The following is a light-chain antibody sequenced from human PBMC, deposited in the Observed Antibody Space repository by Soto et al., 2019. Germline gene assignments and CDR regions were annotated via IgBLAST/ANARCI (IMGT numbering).Light chain of an antibody. J-gene: IGKJ3*01. CDR3: QKYNSAPRT. CDR1: QGISNF. V-gene: IGKV1-27*01. Sequence: DFQMTQSPSSLPASVGDRVTITCRASQGISNFLAWYQQKPGEVPKLLIYAASTLVSGVPSRFSGSGSGTDFTLTISSLQPEDVATYYCQKYNSAPRTFGPWTKGEIK. CDR2: AAS.